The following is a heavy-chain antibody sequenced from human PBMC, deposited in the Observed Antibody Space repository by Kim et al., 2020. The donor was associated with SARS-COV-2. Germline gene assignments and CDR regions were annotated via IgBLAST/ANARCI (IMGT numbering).Heavy chain of an antibody. V-gene: IGHV4-34*01. J-gene: IGHJ4*02. CDR2: N. CDR3: ARDIIQYYFDY. D-gene: IGHD2-15*01. Sequence: NNSHPSLKSRVTISVDTSKNQFSLKLSSVTAADTAVYYCARDIIQYYFDYWGQGTLVTVSS.